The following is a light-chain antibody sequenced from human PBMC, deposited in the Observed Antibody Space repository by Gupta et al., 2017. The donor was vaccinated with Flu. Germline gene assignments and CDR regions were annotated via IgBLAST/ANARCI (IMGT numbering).Light chain of an antibody. CDR3: QVWDSSSDHPVV. V-gene: IGLV3-21*02. CDR2: DNN. J-gene: IGLJ2*01. Sequence: SYILTQAPSVSVAPGQTARITCGENNIGSKSVHWYQQKPGQAPVVVLYDNNDRPSEIPARFSGSNSGNTATLAISRVEAGDEADYFCQVWDSSSDHPVVFGGGTKLTAL. CDR1: NIGSKS.